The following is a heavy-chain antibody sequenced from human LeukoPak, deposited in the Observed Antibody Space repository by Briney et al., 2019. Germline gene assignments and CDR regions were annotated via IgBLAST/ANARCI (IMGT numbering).Heavy chain of an antibody. Sequence: SETLSLTCTVSGGSISSSSYNWTWIRQPPGKGLEWIGSLYYRGTTYYNPSLKSRVTISVDTSKNQFSLKLSSVTAADSAVYYCARHPLIATAGHGAFDIWGQGTVVTVSS. V-gene: IGHV4-39*01. CDR2: LYYRGTT. CDR3: ARHPLIATAGHGAFDI. D-gene: IGHD6-13*01. J-gene: IGHJ3*02. CDR1: GGSISSSSYN.